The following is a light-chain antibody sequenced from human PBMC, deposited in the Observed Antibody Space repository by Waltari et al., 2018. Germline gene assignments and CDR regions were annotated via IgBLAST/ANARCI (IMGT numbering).Light chain of an antibody. Sequence: QSVLTQPPSASGTPGQWVTISCSGSISNLGGNAVNWYQHLPGTAPQLLIYSNSQLPPGVPDRFSGSTSGTAASLAISELQSGDEADYYCATWDDSLNGFYVFGTGTKVTVL. CDR3: ATWDDSLNGFYV. CDR1: ISNLGGNA. J-gene: IGLJ1*01. CDR2: SNS. V-gene: IGLV1-44*01.